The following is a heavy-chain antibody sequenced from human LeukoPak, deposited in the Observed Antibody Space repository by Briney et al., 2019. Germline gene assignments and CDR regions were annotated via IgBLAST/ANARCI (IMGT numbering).Heavy chain of an antibody. CDR2: IYYSGST. J-gene: IGHJ3*02. Sequence: SETLSLTCTVSGGSISSYYWSWIRQPPGKGLEWIGYIYYSGSTNYNPSLKSRVTISVDTSKNQFSLKLSSVTAADTAVYYCARGGSQSPPGGWFFVSTGDAFDIWGQGTMVTVSS. V-gene: IGHV4-59*01. CDR3: ARGGSQSPPGGWFFVSTGDAFDI. D-gene: IGHD6-19*01. CDR1: GGSISSYY.